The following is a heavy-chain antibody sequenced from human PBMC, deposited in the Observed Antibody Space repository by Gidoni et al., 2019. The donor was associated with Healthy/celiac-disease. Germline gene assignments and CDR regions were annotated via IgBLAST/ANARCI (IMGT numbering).Heavy chain of an antibody. CDR3: ASFWRATLLSAFDI. V-gene: IGHV3-23*01. D-gene: IGHD1-26*01. CDR2: ISGSGGST. CDR1: GSTFSSYA. Sequence: EVQLLEAGGGLVQPGGSLSLSWAASGSTFSSYAMSWVRQAPGKGLGWVSAISGSGGSTYYAESVKGRFTISRDNSKNTLYLQMNSLRAEDTAVYYCASFWRATLLSAFDIWGQGTMVTVSS. J-gene: IGHJ3*02.